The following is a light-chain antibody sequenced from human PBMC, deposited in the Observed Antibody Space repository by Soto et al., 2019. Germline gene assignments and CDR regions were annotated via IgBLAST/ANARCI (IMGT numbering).Light chain of an antibody. CDR2: DAY. CDR1: QSISSN. Sequence: EVVMTQSPVTLSVSPGERATLSCRASQSISSNLAWYQQKPGQAPRLLIYDAYTRATGIPVRFSGSGSGTEFTLTISSLQSEDVAIYYWQHYNTWSQTFGQGTKVDLK. J-gene: IGKJ1*01. CDR3: QHYNTWSQT. V-gene: IGKV3-15*01.